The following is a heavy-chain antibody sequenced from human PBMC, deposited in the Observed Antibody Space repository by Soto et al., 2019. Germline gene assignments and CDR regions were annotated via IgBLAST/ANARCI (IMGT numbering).Heavy chain of an antibody. CDR1: GGSISSYY. J-gene: IGHJ4*02. Sequence: QVQLHESGPGLVKPSETMSLTCTVSGGSISSYYWGWMRQPPGKGLEWIGDIYYTGTTSYHPSLKSRVTIAITSKNQFSLNLSSVTAADTAVYYCAKSLFDGGGGLSADWGRGTLVTVSP. D-gene: IGHD2-21*01. V-gene: IGHV4-59*01. CDR3: AKSLFDGGGGLSAD. CDR2: IYYTGTT.